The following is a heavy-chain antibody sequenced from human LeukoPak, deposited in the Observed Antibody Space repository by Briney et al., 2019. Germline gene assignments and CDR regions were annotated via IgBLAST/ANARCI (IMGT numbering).Heavy chain of an antibody. V-gene: IGHV3-23*01. J-gene: IGHJ4*02. D-gene: IGHD6-19*01. CDR1: GFPLSSYS. Sequence: GGSLRLSCAVSGFPLSSYSINWVRQAPGKGLEWVSAISGSGGSTYYADSVKGRFTISRDNSKNTLYLQMNSLRAEDTAVYYCAKFWVAGLKTFDYWGQGTLVTVSS. CDR3: AKFWVAGLKTFDY. CDR2: ISGSGGST.